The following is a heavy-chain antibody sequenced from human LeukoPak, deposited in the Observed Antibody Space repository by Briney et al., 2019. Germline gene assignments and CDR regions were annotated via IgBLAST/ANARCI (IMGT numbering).Heavy chain of an antibody. V-gene: IGHV1-2*02. CDR3: ARAGVWDYNDSSGYHNGAFDI. D-gene: IGHD3-22*01. J-gene: IGHJ3*02. Sequence: ASVKVSCKASGYTFTDYYMHWVRQAPGQGLEWMGWINPDSGGTNYAQRFQGRVTMTRDTSISTAYMELSRLRSGDTAFYYCARAGVWDYNDSSGYHNGAFDIWGQGTMVTVSS. CDR1: GYTFTDYY. CDR2: INPDSGGT.